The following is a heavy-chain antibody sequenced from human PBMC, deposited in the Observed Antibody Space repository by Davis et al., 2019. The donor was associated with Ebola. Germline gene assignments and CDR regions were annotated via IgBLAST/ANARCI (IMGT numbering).Heavy chain of an antibody. V-gene: IGHV3-30*18. J-gene: IGHJ4*02. CDR2: ISYDGSNK. Sequence: GESLKISCAASGFTFSSYGMHWVRQAPGKGLEWVAVISYDGSNKYYADFVKGRFTISRDNSKNTLYLQMNSLRAEDTAVYYCAKGDLLRNWGQGTLVTVSS. CDR3: AKGDLLRN. D-gene: IGHD3-16*01. CDR1: GFTFSSYG.